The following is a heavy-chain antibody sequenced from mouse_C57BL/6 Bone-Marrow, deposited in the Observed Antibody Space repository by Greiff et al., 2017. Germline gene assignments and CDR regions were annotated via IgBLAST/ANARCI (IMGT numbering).Heavy chain of an antibody. CDR1: GFNIKDDY. CDR3: TPDGYPFAY. Sequence: EVQLQQSGAELVRPGASVKLSCTASGFNIKDDYMHWVKQRPEQGLEWIGWIEPENGDTEYASKFQGKATITADTSSNTAYLQLSSLTSEDTAVYYCTPDGYPFAYWGQGTLVTVSA. J-gene: IGHJ3*01. D-gene: IGHD2-3*01. V-gene: IGHV14-4*01. CDR2: IEPENGDT.